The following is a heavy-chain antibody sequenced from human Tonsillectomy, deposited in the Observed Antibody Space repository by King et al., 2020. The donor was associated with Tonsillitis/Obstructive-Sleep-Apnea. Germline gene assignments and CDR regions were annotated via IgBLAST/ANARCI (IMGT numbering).Heavy chain of an antibody. Sequence: VQLVESGGGVVQPGRSLRLSCAASGFTFSSYAMHWVRQAPGKGLEWVAVISYDGSNKYYADSVKGRFTISRDNSKNTLDLQMNSLRAEDTAVYYCARGVDFWSGYYYYYMDVWGKGTTVTVSS. V-gene: IGHV3-30*01. CDR2: ISYDGSNK. D-gene: IGHD3-3*01. CDR3: ARGVDFWSGYYYYYMDV. CDR1: GFTFSSYA. J-gene: IGHJ6*03.